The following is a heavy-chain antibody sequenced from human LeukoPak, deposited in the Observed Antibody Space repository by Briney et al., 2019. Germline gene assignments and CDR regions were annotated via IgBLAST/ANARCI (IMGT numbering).Heavy chain of an antibody. CDR3: ARGMYNWFDP. V-gene: IGHV1-2*02. CDR1: GYTFTSYD. Sequence: GASVKVSCKASGYTFTSYDINWVRQATGQGLEWMGWINPNSGGTNYAQKFQGRVIMTRDTSISTAYMELSRLRSDDTAVYYCARGMYNWFDPWGQGTLVTVSS. CDR2: INPNSGGT. J-gene: IGHJ5*02.